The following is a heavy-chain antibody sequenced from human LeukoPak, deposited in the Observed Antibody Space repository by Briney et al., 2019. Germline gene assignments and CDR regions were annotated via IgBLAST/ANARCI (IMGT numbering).Heavy chain of an antibody. D-gene: IGHD4-23*01. CDR1: GFTFSSYW. V-gene: IGHV3-74*01. CDR3: ARDLRTPSDTNIAIDY. CDR2: FNSEGSRT. J-gene: IGHJ4*02. Sequence: QPGGSLRLSCAASGFTFSSYWMHWVRQGPGKGRVWVSRFNSEGSRTNYADSVKVQFTISRDNAKNTLYLQMNSLRAEDTAVYYCARDLRTPSDTNIAIDYWGQGTLVTVSS.